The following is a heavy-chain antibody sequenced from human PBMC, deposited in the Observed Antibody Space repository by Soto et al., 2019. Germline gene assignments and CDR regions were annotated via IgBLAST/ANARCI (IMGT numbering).Heavy chain of an antibody. CDR2: IIPIFGTA. CDR3: ARRDPRGMDV. CDR1: GGTFSSYA. Sequence: ASVKVSCKASGGTFSSYAISWVRQAPGQGLEWMGGIIPIFGTANYAQKFQGRVTITADESTSTAYMELSSLRSEDTAVYYCARRDPRGMDVWGQGTTVTVSS. V-gene: IGHV1-69*13. J-gene: IGHJ6*02.